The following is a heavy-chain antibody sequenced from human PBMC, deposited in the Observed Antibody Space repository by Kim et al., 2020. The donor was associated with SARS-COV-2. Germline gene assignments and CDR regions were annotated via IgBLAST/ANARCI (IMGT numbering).Heavy chain of an antibody. J-gene: IGHJ6*02. CDR3: ARDWWEPGPCMDV. D-gene: IGHD1-26*01. V-gene: IGHV3-30*04. Sequence: GGSLRLSCAASGFTFSSYAMHWVRQAPGKGLEGVAVISYDGSNKYYADSVKGRFTISRDNSKNTLYLQMNSLRAEDTAVYYCARDWWEPGPCMDVWGQGPTVTVSS. CDR1: GFTFSSYA. CDR2: ISYDGSNK.